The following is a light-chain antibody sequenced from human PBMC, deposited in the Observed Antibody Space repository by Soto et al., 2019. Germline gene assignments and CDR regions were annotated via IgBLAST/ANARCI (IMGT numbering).Light chain of an antibody. Sequence: QSVLTQPPSASGTPGQRVTISCSGSSSNIGSNNVNWYQQLPGTAPKLLIYSNNQRPSGVPDRFSGSKSGTSAFLAISGLQSEDEADYYCAAWDDSLNGVFGGGTKVTVL. V-gene: IGLV1-44*01. CDR1: SSNIGSNN. CDR3: AAWDDSLNGV. CDR2: SNN. J-gene: IGLJ2*01.